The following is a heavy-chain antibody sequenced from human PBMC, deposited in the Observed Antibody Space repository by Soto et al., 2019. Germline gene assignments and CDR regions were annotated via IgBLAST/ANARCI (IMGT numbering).Heavy chain of an antibody. V-gene: IGHV3-30-3*01. CDR2: ISYDGSNK. CDR3: ARGGIAVAFDY. Sequence: QVQLVESGGGVVQPGRSLRLSCAASGFTFSSYAMHWVRQAPGKGLEWVAVISYDGSNKYYADSVKGRFTISRDNSKNTLYLQMNSLRAEDTAVYYCARGGIAVAFDYWGQGTLVTVSS. J-gene: IGHJ4*02. CDR1: GFTFSSYA. D-gene: IGHD6-19*01.